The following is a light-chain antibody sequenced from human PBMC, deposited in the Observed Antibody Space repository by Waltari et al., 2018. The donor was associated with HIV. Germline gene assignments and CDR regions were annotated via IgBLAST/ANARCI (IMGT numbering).Light chain of an antibody. J-gene: IGLJ3*02. Sequence: QSVVTQEPSLTVSPGGTVTLTCAQSTGSATSDHFPSWFQQNPGPAPTTLNDDTSKKHPWTPARFSGSLLGGKAALILSGAQAEDEAVYYCLLSYVDPRPYWLFGGGTKLTVL. CDR3: LLSYVDPRPYWL. CDR1: TGSATSDHF. CDR2: DTS. V-gene: IGLV7-46*01.